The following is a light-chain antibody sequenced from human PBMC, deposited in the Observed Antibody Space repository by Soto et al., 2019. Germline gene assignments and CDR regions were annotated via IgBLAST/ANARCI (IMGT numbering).Light chain of an antibody. CDR1: QGIGNH. CDR3: QKHDNSPLT. V-gene: IGKV1-27*01. CDR2: TSS. Sequence: DIQMTQSPSSLSASVGDRVTIACRASQGIGNHLSWYQQKPGKVPKLLIYTSSTLQSGVPSRFSGSGSGTEFTLTISSLQPEDVATYYCQKHDNSPLTSGGGTKVDIK. J-gene: IGKJ4*01.